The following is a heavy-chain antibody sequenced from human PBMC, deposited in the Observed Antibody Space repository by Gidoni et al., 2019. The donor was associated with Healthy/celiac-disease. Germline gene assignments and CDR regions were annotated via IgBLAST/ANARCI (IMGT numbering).Heavy chain of an antibody. Sequence: QVQLVASGGGVVQPGRSLRLSCAASGFTFSSYGMHWVRQAPGKGLEWVAVISYDGSNKYYADSGKGRFTISRDNSKNTLYLQMNSLRAEDTAVYYCAKDRHIGYCTGGVCWDLDGMDVWGQGTTVTVSS. V-gene: IGHV3-30*18. J-gene: IGHJ6*02. CDR3: AKDRHIGYCTGGVCWDLDGMDV. CDR1: GFTFSSYG. D-gene: IGHD2-8*02. CDR2: ISYDGSNK.